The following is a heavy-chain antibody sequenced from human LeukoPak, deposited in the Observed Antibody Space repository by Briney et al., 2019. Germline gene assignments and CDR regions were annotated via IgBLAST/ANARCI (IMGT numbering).Heavy chain of an antibody. J-gene: IGHJ6*02. Sequence: SVKVSCKASGGTFSSYAISWVRQAPGQGLEWMGRIIPILGIANYAQKFQGRVTITADKSTSTAHMELSSLRSEDTAVYYCARDPVSWIGSSSWYRNYYGMDVWGQGTTVTVSS. V-gene: IGHV1-69*04. CDR2: IIPILGIA. D-gene: IGHD6-13*01. CDR1: GGTFSSYA. CDR3: ARDPVSWIGSSSWYRNYYGMDV.